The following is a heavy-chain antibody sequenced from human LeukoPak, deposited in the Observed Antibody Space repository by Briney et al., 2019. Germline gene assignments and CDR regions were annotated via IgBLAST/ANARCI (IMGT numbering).Heavy chain of an antibody. J-gene: IGHJ4*02. CDR1: GGSISSGSYY. V-gene: IGHV4-61*02. CDR3: ARGTGTYYYDSSGYPQYYFDY. CDR2: IYTSGST. Sequence: SETLSLTCTVSGGSISSGSYYWSWIRQPAGKGLEWIGRIYTSGSTNYNPSLKSRVTISVDTSKNQFSLKLSSVTAADTAVYYCARGTGTYYYDSSGYPQYYFDYWGQGTLVTVSS. D-gene: IGHD3-22*01.